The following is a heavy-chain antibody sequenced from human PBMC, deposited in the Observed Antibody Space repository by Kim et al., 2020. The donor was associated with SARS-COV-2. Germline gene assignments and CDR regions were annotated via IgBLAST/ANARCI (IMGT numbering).Heavy chain of an antibody. CDR3: ARARGGNYYYGMDV. J-gene: IGHJ6*02. V-gene: IGHV3-30-3*01. D-gene: IGHD1-26*01. CDR1: GFTFSSYA. CDR2: ISYDGSNK. Sequence: GGSLRLSCAASGFTFSSYAMHWVRQAPSKGLEWVAVISYDGSNKYYADSVKGRFTISRDNSKNTLYLQMNSLRAEDTAVYYCARARGGNYYYGMDVWGQGTTVTVSS.